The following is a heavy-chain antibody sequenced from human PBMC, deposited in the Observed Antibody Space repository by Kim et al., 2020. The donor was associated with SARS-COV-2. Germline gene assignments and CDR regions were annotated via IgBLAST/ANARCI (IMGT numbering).Heavy chain of an antibody. J-gene: IGHJ4*02. V-gene: IGHV4-61*02. CDR2: IYNSGST. CDR3: AREFSGRNGIPELLWFGEPPPYYCDS. D-gene: IGHD3-10*01. Sequence: SETLSLTCTVSGGSISSGSYYWSWIRQPAGKGLEWIGRIYNSGSTNYNPSLKSRVTISVDTSKNQFSLKLSSVTAADTAVYYCAREFSGRNGIPELLWFGEPPPYYCDSWGQGTLVTVSS. CDR1: GGSISSGSYY.